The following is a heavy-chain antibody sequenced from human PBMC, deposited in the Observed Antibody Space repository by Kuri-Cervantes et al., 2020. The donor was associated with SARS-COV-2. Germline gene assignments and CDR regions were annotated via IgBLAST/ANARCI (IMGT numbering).Heavy chain of an antibody. CDR2: VSWNGSRT. CDR3: VRQKAAAGIVAPD. J-gene: IGHJ4*02. D-gene: IGHD6-13*01. V-gene: IGHV3-19*01. Sequence: GESLKISCAASGFTFSNSDMNWVRQAPGKGLEWVAGVSWNGSRTHYADSVKGRFIISRDNSRNFLYQQMNSLRAEDMAVYYCVRQKAAAGIVAPDWGQGTLVTVSS. CDR1: GFTFSNSD.